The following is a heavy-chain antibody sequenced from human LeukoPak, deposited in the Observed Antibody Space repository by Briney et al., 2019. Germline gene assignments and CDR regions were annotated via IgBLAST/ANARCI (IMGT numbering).Heavy chain of an antibody. J-gene: IGHJ4*02. Sequence: GGSLRLSCAASGFTFSSYGMHWVRQAPGKGLEWVAVISYDGSNKYYADSVKGRFTISRDNSKNTPYLQMNSLRAEDTAVYYCAKDQARMSLVVAATPGFDYWGQGTLVTVSS. CDR1: GFTFSSYG. D-gene: IGHD2-15*01. CDR2: ISYDGSNK. CDR3: AKDQARMSLVVAATPGFDY. V-gene: IGHV3-30*18.